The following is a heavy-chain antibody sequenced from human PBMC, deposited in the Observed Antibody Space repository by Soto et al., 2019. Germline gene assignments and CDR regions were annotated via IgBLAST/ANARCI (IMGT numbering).Heavy chain of an antibody. CDR2: TYYRSKWYN. D-gene: IGHD1-1*01. CDR1: GDSVSSNSAA. CDR3: ARDQNGLGF. J-gene: IGHJ4*02. Sequence: QVKLQQSGPGLVKPSQTLSLTCAISGDSVSSNSAAWNWIRQSPSRGLEWLGRTYYRSKWYNDYEVSVNSRLTTNPHTSTTQSSLQLKSMTPEDTAVYYCARDQNGLGFWGQGTLVTVSS. V-gene: IGHV6-1*01.